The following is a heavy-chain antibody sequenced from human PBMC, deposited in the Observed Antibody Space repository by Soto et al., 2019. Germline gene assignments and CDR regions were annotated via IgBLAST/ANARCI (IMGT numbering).Heavy chain of an antibody. Sequence: QVQLVESGGGVVQPGRSLRLSCAASGFRFSPYGIHWVRQAPGTGLEWLAVIVADGTGLHYADSVRGRITTSRDNAKNTLYRQRTSLGADDTAIYVCAREDDHPDNGLDPWGQGTLVTVSS. V-gene: IGHV3-33*01. CDR3: AREDDHPDNGLDP. CDR1: GFRFSPYG. D-gene: IGHD1-1*01. J-gene: IGHJ5*02. CDR2: IVADGTGL.